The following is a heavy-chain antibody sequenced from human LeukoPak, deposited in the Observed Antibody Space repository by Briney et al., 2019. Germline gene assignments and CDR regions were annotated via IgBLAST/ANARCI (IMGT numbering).Heavy chain of an antibody. CDR1: GYTFTSYY. J-gene: IGHJ4*02. CDR3: ARDAGSSGPETDY. V-gene: IGHV1-46*01. CDR2: INPSGGST. Sequence: ASVKVPCKASGYTFTSYYMHWVRQAPGQGLEWMGIINPSGGSTSYAQRFQGRVTMTRDMSTSTVYMELSSLRSEDTAVYYCARDAGSSGPETDYWGQGTLVTVSS. D-gene: IGHD6-6*01.